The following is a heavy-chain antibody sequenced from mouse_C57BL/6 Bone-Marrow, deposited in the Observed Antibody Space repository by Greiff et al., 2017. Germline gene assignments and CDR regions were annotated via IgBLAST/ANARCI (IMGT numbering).Heavy chain of an antibody. CDR2: IDPANGNT. Sequence: VQLQQSVAELVRPGASVKLSCTASGFNFTNSCMNWVKQRPEQGLEWIGRIDPANGNTKYAQKFQGKATITADTSSNTAYLQLSSLTSEDTAIYYCARVGVRRHSYLYFEVWGTGTTVTVSS. J-gene: IGHJ1*03. V-gene: IGHV14-3*01. CDR3: ARVGVRRHSYLYFEV. CDR1: GFNFTNSC. D-gene: IGHD2-14*01.